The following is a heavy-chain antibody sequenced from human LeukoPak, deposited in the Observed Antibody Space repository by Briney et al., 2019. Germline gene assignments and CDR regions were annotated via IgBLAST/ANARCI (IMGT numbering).Heavy chain of an antibody. Sequence: SETLSLTCAVYGGSFSGYYWSWIRQPPGKGLEWIGEINHSGSTNYNPSLKSRVTISVDTSKNQFSLKLSSVTAADTAVYYCARGPPPLGCSYGMGTYYYGMDVWGQGTTVTVSS. D-gene: IGHD5-18*01. CDR1: GGSFSGYY. CDR3: ARGPPPLGCSYGMGTYYYGMDV. CDR2: INHSGST. V-gene: IGHV4-34*01. J-gene: IGHJ6*02.